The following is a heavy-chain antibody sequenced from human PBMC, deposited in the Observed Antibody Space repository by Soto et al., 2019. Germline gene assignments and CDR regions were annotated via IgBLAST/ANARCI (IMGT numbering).Heavy chain of an antibody. J-gene: IGHJ3*02. Sequence: TLSLTCTVSGGSVSSGAYYWTWIRQRPGKGLEWIGYIYYSGSTYYSPSLKSRLSISLDTSKNQFSLRLSSVTAADTTMYYCARGRLRAVYAFEIWGQGTMVTVSS. V-gene: IGHV4-31*03. CDR2: IYYSGST. D-gene: IGHD5-12*01. CDR1: GGSVSSGAYY. CDR3: ARGRLRAVYAFEI.